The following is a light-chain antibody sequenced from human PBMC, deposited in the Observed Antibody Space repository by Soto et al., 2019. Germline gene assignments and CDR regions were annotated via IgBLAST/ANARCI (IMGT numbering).Light chain of an antibody. Sequence: AIQLTQSPSSLSAYVGDRVTITCRASQGISSALAWYQQKPGKAPKLLIYDASSLESGVPSRFSGSGSGTYFTLTISSLQPEDFANYYCQQFNSYPKFGQGTKLEIK. CDR1: QGISSA. J-gene: IGKJ2*01. CDR2: DAS. CDR3: QQFNSYPK. V-gene: IGKV1-13*02.